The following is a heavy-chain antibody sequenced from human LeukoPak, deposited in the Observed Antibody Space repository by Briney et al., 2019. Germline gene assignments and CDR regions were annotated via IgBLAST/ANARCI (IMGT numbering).Heavy chain of an antibody. V-gene: IGHV3-23*01. CDR3: AKDKPRIMITFGGVIVAENWFDP. CDR1: GFTFSSYA. J-gene: IGHJ5*02. D-gene: IGHD3-16*02. CDR2: ISGSGGST. Sequence: PGGSLRLSCAASGFTFSSYAVSWVRQAPGKGLEWVSAISGSGGSTYYADSVKGRFTISRDNSKNTLYLQMNSLRAEDTAVYYCAKDKPRIMITFGGVIVAENWFDPWGQGTLVTVSS.